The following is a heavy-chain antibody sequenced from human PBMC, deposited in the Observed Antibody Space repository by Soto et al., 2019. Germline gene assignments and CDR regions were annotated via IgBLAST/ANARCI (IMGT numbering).Heavy chain of an antibody. D-gene: IGHD6-13*01. Sequence: PGGSLRPSCAASEFSFDNYAMSWVRQAPGKGLEWVSSITYTGVSTYYADSVKGRFTISRDNSKDTLYLQMNSLRAEDTAVYYCAKASVWYPYFDSWGQGTLVTVSS. CDR2: ITYTGVST. V-gene: IGHV3-23*01. CDR3: AKASVWYPYFDS. CDR1: EFSFDNYA. J-gene: IGHJ4*02.